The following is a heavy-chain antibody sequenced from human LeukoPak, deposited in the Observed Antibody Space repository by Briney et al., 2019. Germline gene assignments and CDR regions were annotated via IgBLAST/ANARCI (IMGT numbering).Heavy chain of an antibody. V-gene: IGHV4-34*01. Sequence: SETLSLTCAVYGGSFSGYYWSWIRQPPEKGLEWIGEINHSGSTNYNPSLKSRVTISVDTSKNQFSLKLSSVTAADTAVYYCARGFRYRWFDPWGQGTLVTVSS. CDR3: ARGFRYRWFDP. J-gene: IGHJ5*02. CDR2: INHSGST. D-gene: IGHD1-1*01. CDR1: GGSFSGYY.